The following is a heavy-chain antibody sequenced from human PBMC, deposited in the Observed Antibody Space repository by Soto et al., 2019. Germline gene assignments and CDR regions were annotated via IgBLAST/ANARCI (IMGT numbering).Heavy chain of an antibody. D-gene: IGHD2-8*02. CDR1: GGSISSYY. V-gene: IGHV4-59*12. J-gene: IGHJ4*02. CDR2: IYYRGST. CDR3: ARDKITGLFDC. Sequence: SETLSLTCTVSGGSISSYYWSWIRQPPGKGLEWIGYIYYRGSTNYNPSLKSRVTISVDTSKNQFSLKLTSVTAADTAVYYCARDKITGLFDCWGQGTLVTVSS.